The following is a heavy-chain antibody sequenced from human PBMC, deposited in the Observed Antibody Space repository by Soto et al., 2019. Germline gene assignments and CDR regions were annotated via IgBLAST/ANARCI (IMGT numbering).Heavy chain of an antibody. CDR1: GFTFSSYG. Sequence: QVQLVESGGGVVQPGRSLRLSCAASGFTFSSYGMHWVRQAPGKGLEWVAVISYDGSNKYYADSVKGRFTISRDNSKNTLYLQMNSLRAEHTAVYYCAELDLWGRGTLVTVSS. CDR3: AELDL. J-gene: IGHJ2*01. CDR2: ISYDGSNK. V-gene: IGHV3-30*03.